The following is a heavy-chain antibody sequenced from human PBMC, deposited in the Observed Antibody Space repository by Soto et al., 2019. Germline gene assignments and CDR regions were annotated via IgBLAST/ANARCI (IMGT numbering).Heavy chain of an antibody. V-gene: IGHV4-4*07. J-gene: IGHJ3*02. CDR2: IYTSGNT. D-gene: IGHD3-22*01. CDR3: AKAPYYYDSSGYYYHDFDI. CDR1: GGSISNYY. Sequence: SETLSLTCTISGGSISNYYWTWIRQPAGKRLECIGRIYTSGNTNYNPSLKSRVTMSVDTSKNQFSLRLNPVTAADTAVYYCAKAPYYYDSSGYYYHDFDIWGQGTMVTVSS.